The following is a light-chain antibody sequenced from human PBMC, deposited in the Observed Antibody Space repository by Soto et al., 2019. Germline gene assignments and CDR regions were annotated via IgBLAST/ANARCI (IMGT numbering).Light chain of an antibody. CDR3: QQYNNRPPET. V-gene: IGKV3-15*01. CDR1: QSVNSN. CDR2: AAS. Sequence: EIVMTQSPATLSVSPGETATLSCRASQSVNSNLSWYQQKPGQAPRLLIYAASTRATGIPARFSGSGSGTEFTLTISSLQSEEFAIYYCQQYNNRPPETFGQGTKLE. J-gene: IGKJ2*01.